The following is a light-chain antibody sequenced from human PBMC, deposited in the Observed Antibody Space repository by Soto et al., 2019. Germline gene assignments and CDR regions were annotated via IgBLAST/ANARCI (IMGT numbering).Light chain of an antibody. CDR1: QSISSW. CDR3: QQYNTYPWT. V-gene: IGKV1-5*03. Sequence: DIQMTQSPSTLSASVGDRVTITCRASQSISSWLAWYHPKPGKAPKLLIYKASNLESGVPSRFSGSGSGTEFTLTISSLQTDDFATYYCQQYNTYPWTFGQGTKLEIK. J-gene: IGKJ2*02. CDR2: KAS.